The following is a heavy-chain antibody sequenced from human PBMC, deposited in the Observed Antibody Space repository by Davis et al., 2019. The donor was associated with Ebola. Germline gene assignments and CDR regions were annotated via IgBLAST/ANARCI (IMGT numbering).Heavy chain of an antibody. Sequence: ASVKVSCKASGYTFTSYGISWVRQASGQGLEWMGWMNPKSGNTGYAQKFQGRVTMTRDTSISTAYMELSRLRSDDTAVYYCARDQQQLDIFDYWGQGTLVTVSS. CDR1: GYTFTSYG. V-gene: IGHV1-8*02. CDR3: ARDQQQLDIFDY. J-gene: IGHJ4*02. CDR2: MNPKSGNT. D-gene: IGHD6-13*01.